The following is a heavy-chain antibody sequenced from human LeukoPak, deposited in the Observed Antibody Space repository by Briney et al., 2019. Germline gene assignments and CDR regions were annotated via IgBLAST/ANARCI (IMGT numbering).Heavy chain of an antibody. CDR1: GDSMSGSNW. V-gene: IGHV4-4*02. Sequence: SETLSLTCAVSGDSMSGSNWWSWVRQTPGKGLEWIGEIYHTGTTNYNPSLKTRVTISLDKSRSQFSLILNSVTGADTALYYCAWSWDYSIQYWGQGTLVTVSS. CDR3: AWSWDYSIQY. J-gene: IGHJ4*02. CDR2: IYHTGTT. D-gene: IGHD1-7*01.